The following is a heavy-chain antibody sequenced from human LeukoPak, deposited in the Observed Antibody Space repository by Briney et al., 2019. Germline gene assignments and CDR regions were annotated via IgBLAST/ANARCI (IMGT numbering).Heavy chain of an antibody. V-gene: IGHV3-23*01. CDR3: AKVTGGDMITYGGLDY. J-gene: IGHJ4*02. CDR2: ISGNGDIT. CDR1: GFTFSNYA. Sequence: GGSLRLSCAASGFTFSNYAMSWVRQAPGKGLDWVSAISGNGDITYYTDSVKGRFTISRDNSKNTLYLQMNSLRAEDTAIYYCAKVTGGDMITYGGLDYWGQGTLVTVSS. D-gene: IGHD3-16*01.